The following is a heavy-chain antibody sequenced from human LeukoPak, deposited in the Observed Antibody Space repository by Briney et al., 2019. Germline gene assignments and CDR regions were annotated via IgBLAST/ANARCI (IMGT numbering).Heavy chain of an antibody. D-gene: IGHD3-10*01. CDR3: AKGYYGAGSYGWFDY. CDR1: GFTFSSSA. CDR2: ISRCGDRT. J-gene: IGHJ4*02. Sequence: GGPLRLSCAASGFTFSSSAMSWLRQAPGKGLEWFSTISRCGDRTYYADSVKGRYPISRDNSKYTLFLYMNRLRAEDTDVYSCAKGYYGAGSYGWFDYGGQGTLVTASS. V-gene: IGHV3-23*01.